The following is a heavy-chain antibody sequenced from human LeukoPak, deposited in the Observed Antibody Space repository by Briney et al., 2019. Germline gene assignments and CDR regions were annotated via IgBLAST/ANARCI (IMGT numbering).Heavy chain of an antibody. V-gene: IGHV4-34*01. J-gene: IGHJ6*03. Sequence: SETLSPTCAVYGGSFSGYYWSWIRQPPGKGLEWIGEINHSGSTNYNPSLKSRVTISVDTSKNQFSLKVSSVTAADTAVYYCARDPYSGSYGNYYYYFMDVWGKGTTVTISS. CDR2: INHSGST. CDR1: GGSFSGYY. D-gene: IGHD1-26*01. CDR3: ARDPYSGSYGNYYYYFMDV.